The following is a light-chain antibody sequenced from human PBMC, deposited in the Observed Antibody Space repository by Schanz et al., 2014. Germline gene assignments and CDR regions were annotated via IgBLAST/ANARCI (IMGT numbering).Light chain of an antibody. V-gene: IGKV3-20*01. CDR2: GAS. CDR1: QSIGHY. J-gene: IGKJ4*01. CDR3: QQYDIAPLT. Sequence: EIVLTQSPATLSLSPGERATLSCRASQSIGHYLAWFQQKPGQAPRLLVYGASSRATGIPDRFSGSGSGTDFTLSISRLEPEDFAMYYCQQYDIAPLTFGGGTKVEIK.